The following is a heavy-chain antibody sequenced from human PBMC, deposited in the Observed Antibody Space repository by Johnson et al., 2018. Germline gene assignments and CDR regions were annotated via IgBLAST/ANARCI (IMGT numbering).Heavy chain of an antibody. D-gene: IGHD6-19*01. CDR2: IGAGSVHI. CDR3: ARGQWRVPGYQYYMDV. J-gene: IGHJ6*03. CDR1: GFSFNVYS. Sequence: VQLVQSGGGSVQPGRSLRLSCEASGFSFNVYSMTWVRQAPGKGLEWVSFIGAGSVHIHYADSVRGRVTISRDTAKNSLYLQMSALRVEDTAIYFCARGQWRVPGYQYYMDVWGKGTTVTVSS. V-gene: IGHV3-21*06.